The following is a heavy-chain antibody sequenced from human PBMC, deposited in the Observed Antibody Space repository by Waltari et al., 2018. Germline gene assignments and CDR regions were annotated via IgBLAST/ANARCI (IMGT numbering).Heavy chain of an antibody. D-gene: IGHD2-15*01. J-gene: IGHJ5*02. CDR1: GYTFTSYD. V-gene: IGHV1-8*03. CDR3: ATRRYCSGGSCLPSGWFDP. CDR2: MNPNSGNT. Sequence: QVQLVQSGAEVKKPGASVKVSCKASGYTFTSYDINLVRKDTGQGLEWMGWMNPNSGNTGYAQKFQGRVTITRNTSTDTAYMELSSLRSEDTAVYYCATRRYCSGGSCLPSGWFDPWGQGTLVTVSS.